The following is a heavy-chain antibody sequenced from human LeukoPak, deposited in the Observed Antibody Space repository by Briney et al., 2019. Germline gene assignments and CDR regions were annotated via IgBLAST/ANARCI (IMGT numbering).Heavy chain of an antibody. D-gene: IGHD4-11*01. Sequence: GGSRRLSCAASGFTFNSYAMTWVRQAPGKGLEWVSTISGSGGNINYADSVKGRFTISRDNSKNTLYLQMNSLRAEDTAVYYCANPTADYNSGYWGQGTLVTVSS. CDR1: GFTFNSYA. CDR3: ANPTADYNSGY. V-gene: IGHV3-23*01. J-gene: IGHJ4*02. CDR2: ISGSGGNI.